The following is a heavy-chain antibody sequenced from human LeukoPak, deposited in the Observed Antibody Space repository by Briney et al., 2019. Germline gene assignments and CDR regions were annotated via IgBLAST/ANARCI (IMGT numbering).Heavy chain of an antibody. Sequence: SETLSLTCTVSGGSISSGDYYWSWIRQPPGKGLEWIGYIYYSGSTYYNPSLKSRVTISVDTSKNQFSLKLSSVTAADTAVYYCASGPVYYHYYGMDVWGQGTTVTVSS. CDR1: GGSISSGDYY. J-gene: IGHJ6*02. V-gene: IGHV4-30-4*01. CDR2: IYYSGST. CDR3: ASGPVYYHYYGMDV.